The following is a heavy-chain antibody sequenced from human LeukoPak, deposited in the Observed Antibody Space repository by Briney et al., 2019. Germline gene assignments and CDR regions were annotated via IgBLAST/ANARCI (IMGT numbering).Heavy chain of an antibody. V-gene: IGHV4-39*01. Sequence: SETLSLTCTVSGGSISSSSNYWGWIRQPPGKGLEWIGSIYYSGSTYYNPSLKSRVTISVDTSKNQFSLKLSSVTAADTAVYYCARGVAGDFDYWGQGTLVTVSS. J-gene: IGHJ4*02. D-gene: IGHD6-19*01. CDR2: IYYSGST. CDR1: GGSISSSSNY. CDR3: ARGVAGDFDY.